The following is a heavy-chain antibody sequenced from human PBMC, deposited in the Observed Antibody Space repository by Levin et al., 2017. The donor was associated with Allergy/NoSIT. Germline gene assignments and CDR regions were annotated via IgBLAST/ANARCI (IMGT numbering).Heavy chain of an antibody. Sequence: PGGSLRLSCAASGFTFSSYGMHWVRQAPGKGLEWVAVISYDGSNKYYADSVKGRFTISRDNSKNTLYLQMNSLRAEDTAVYYCAKDPVQCSGGSCGRRYYYYMDVWGKGTTVTVSS. CDR3: AKDPVQCSGGSCGRRYYYYMDV. D-gene: IGHD2-15*01. J-gene: IGHJ6*03. V-gene: IGHV3-30*18. CDR2: ISYDGSNK. CDR1: GFTFSSYG.